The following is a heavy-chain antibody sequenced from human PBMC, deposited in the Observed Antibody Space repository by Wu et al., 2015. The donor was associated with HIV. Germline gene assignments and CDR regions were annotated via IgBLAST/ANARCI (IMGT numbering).Heavy chain of an antibody. CDR3: ARINWGKFYFDY. J-gene: IGHJ4*02. CDR1: GYTFTGSY. CDR2: INPDSGDT. Sequence: QVHLVQSGAEVKKPGASVRVSCKASGYTFTGSYIHWVRQAPGQGLEWMGWINPDSGDTNFAQNFQGRVTMARDTSINTAYMDLTRLTSDDTAVYYCARINWGKFYFDYWGQGTLVTVSS. V-gene: IGHV1-2*02. D-gene: IGHD7-27*01.